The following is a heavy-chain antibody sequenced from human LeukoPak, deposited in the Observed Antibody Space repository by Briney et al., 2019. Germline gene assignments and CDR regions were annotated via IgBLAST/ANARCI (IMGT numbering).Heavy chain of an antibody. D-gene: IGHD3-22*01. CDR2: ISAYNGNT. Sequence: ASVKVSCKASGYTFTSYGISWVRQAPGQGLEWMGWISAYNGNTNYAQKLQGRVTMTTDTSTSTAYMELRSLRSDDTAVYYCAREPPDYYDSSGYCDYWGQGTLVTVSS. CDR1: GYTFTSYG. CDR3: AREPPDYYDSSGYCDY. V-gene: IGHV1-18*01. J-gene: IGHJ4*02.